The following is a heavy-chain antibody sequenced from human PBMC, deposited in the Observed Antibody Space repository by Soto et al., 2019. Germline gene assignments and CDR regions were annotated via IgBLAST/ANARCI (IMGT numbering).Heavy chain of an antibody. V-gene: IGHV4-59*12. Sequence: SETLSLTCTVSGGSISSYYWSWIRQPPGKELEYIADMSNTGSTGSNPSLKSRVTISVDTSKNQFSLKLSSVTAADTAVYYCARIAAAGTNFDYWGQGTLVTVSS. CDR3: ARIAAAGTNFDY. J-gene: IGHJ4*02. CDR2: MSNTGST. D-gene: IGHD6-13*01. CDR1: GGSISSYY.